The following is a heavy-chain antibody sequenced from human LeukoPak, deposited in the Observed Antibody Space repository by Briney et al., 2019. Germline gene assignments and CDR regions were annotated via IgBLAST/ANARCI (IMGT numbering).Heavy chain of an antibody. D-gene: IGHD6-19*01. CDR2: INGDGSST. CDR3: ARAPSSGWQILDY. Sequence: PGGPLRLSCAASGFTFSTYWMHWVRQAPGKGLVWFSRINGDGSSTNYADSVKGRFTISRDNAKNTLYLQMNSLRAEDTAVYYCARAPSSGWQILDYWGQGTLVTVSS. V-gene: IGHV3-74*01. J-gene: IGHJ4*02. CDR1: GFTFSTYW.